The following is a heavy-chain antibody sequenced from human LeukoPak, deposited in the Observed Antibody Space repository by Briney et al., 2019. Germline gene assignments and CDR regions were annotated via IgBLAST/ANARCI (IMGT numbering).Heavy chain of an antibody. CDR3: ARAPERLGWFDP. J-gene: IGHJ5*02. Sequence: ASVKVSCKASGYTFTSYDINWVRQATGQGLEWMGWMNPNSGNTGYAQKFQGRVTMTRNTSISTAYMELSSLRSDDTAVYYCARAPERLGWFDPWGQGTLVTVSS. V-gene: IGHV1-8*01. CDR2: MNPNSGNT. D-gene: IGHD1-1*01. CDR1: GYTFTSYD.